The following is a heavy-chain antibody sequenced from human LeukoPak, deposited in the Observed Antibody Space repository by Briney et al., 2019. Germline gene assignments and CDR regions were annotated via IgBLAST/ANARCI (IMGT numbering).Heavy chain of an antibody. CDR3: AVNIVATLFENY. J-gene: IGHJ4*02. D-gene: IGHD5-12*01. CDR1: GYTFTSYY. V-gene: IGHV1-46*01. Sequence: ASVKVSCKASGYTFTSYYMHWVRQAPGQGLEWMGIINPSGGSTSYAQKLQGRVTMTTDTSTSTAYMELRSPRSDDTAVYYCAVNIVATLFENYWGQGTLVTVSS. CDR2: INPSGGST.